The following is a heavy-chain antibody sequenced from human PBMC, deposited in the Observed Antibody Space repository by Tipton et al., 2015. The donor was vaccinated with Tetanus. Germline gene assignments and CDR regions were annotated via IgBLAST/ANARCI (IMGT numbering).Heavy chain of an antibody. CDR2: IYQTGTT. CDR1: GGSVSRSF. D-gene: IGHD2/OR15-2a*01. CDR3: ARAAGFLGLTHDF. J-gene: IGHJ4*02. Sequence: TLSLTCTVSGGSVSRSFWGWIRKPPGKDLEWIGYIYQTGTTYYNPSLKGRVTISMDRSNTQFSLRLDSLTAADTAVYYCARAAGFLGLTHDFWGRGTLVSVSS. V-gene: IGHV4-4*09.